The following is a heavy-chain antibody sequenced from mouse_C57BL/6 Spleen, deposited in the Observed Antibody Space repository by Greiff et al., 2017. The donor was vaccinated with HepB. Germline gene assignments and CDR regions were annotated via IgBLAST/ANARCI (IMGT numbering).Heavy chain of an antibody. D-gene: IGHD4-1*01. Sequence: VQLVESGPGLVQPSQSLSITCTVSGFSLTSYGVHWVRQSPGKGLEWLGVIWSGGSTDYNAAFISRLSISKDNSKSQVFFKMNSLQADDTAIYYCARGDWGQYYFDYWGQGTTLTVSS. J-gene: IGHJ2*01. V-gene: IGHV2-2*01. CDR1: GFSLTSYG. CDR3: ARGDWGQYYFDY. CDR2: IWSGGST.